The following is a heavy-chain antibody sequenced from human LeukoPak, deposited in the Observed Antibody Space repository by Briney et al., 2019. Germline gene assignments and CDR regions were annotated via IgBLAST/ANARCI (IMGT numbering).Heavy chain of an antibody. J-gene: IGHJ4*02. D-gene: IGHD5-24*01. V-gene: IGHV4-30-2*01. CDR3: ARTRDGYNQYYFDY. CDR2: IYHSGST. Sequence: SQTLSITCAVSGGSISSGGYSCSWIRQPPGKGLEWIGYIYHSGSTYYNPSLKSRVTISVDRSKNQFSLKLSSVTAADTAVYYCARTRDGYNQYYFDYRGQGTLVTVSS. CDR1: GGSISSGGYS.